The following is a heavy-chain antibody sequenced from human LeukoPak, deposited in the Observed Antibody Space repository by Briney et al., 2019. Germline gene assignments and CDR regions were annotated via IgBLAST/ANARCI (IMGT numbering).Heavy chain of an antibody. V-gene: IGHV3-23*01. CDR2: ITDTGGDT. J-gene: IGHJ4*02. Sequence: GGSLRLSCEASGFTFSNYAMSLVRQAPGKGLEWISAITDTGGDTYYADSVKGRFTISRDKSKNTLDLQMNSLRAEDTALYYCAKGSAAARPYYFDFWGQGTLVTVSS. CDR3: AKGSAAARPYYFDF. CDR1: GFTFSNYA. D-gene: IGHD6-6*01.